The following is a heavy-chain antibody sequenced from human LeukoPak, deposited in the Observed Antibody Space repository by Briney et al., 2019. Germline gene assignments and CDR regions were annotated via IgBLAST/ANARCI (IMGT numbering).Heavy chain of an antibody. Sequence: GGSLRLTCAASGFTFSSYSMNWVRQAPGKGLEWVSSISSSSSYIYYADSVKGRFTISRDNAKNSLYLQMNSLRAEDTAVYYCARDPDGYCSSTSCYTTFDYWAREPWSLSPQ. CDR2: ISSSSSYI. D-gene: IGHD2-2*02. CDR3: ARDPDGYCSSTSCYTTFDY. CDR1: GFTFSSYS. V-gene: IGHV3-21*01. J-gene: IGHJ4*02.